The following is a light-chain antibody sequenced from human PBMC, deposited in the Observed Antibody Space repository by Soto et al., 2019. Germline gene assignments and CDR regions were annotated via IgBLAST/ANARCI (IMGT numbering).Light chain of an antibody. CDR1: QSVLSTSNNKNC. J-gene: IGKJ2*02. Sequence: DIVMTQSPDSLAVSLGERATINCKSSQSVLSTSNNKNCLAWYQQKPGQPPKLLIYWASTRESGVPDRFSGSGSGTDFTLTISSLQAEDVAVYYCQQFYSALGTFGQGTRLEIK. V-gene: IGKV4-1*01. CDR3: QQFYSALGT. CDR2: WAS.